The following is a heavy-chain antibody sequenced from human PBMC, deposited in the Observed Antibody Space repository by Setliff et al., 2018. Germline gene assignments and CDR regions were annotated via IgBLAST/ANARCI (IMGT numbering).Heavy chain of an antibody. V-gene: IGHV1-18*01. CDR1: GYTFNDYG. CDR3: SRLVRFCTKTACQRLSGGEF. Sequence: ASVKVSCKTSGYTFNDYGITWVRQVPGQGLEWMGWITSATGKTYSAEKFQDRVTLTTDTSTSTAYSELRSLGSDDTAVYYCSRLVRFCTKTACQRLSGGEFWGQGTLVTAPQ. D-gene: IGHD3-3*01. CDR2: ITSATGKT. J-gene: IGHJ4*02.